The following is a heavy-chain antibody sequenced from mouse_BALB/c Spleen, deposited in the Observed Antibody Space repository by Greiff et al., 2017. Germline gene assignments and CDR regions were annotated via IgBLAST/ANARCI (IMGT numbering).Heavy chain of an antibody. CDR1: GFTFSSFG. CDR3: ARGGNLDY. CDR2: ISSGSSTI. Sequence: EVKLQESGGGLVQPGGSRKLSCAASGFTFSSFGMHWVRQAPEKGLEWVAYISSGSSTIYYADAVKGRFTISRDNPKNTLFLQVTSLRSEDTAMYYCARGGNLDYWGQGTTLTVSS. J-gene: IGHJ2*01. V-gene: IGHV5-17*02. D-gene: IGHD2-1*01.